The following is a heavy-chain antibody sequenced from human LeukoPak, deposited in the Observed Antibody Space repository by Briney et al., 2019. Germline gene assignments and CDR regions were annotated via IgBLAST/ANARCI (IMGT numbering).Heavy chain of an antibody. CDR3: ARRDSSGYYPYYFDS. D-gene: IGHD3-22*01. V-gene: IGHV3-23*01. Sequence: GGSLRLSCAASGFTFSSYAMSWVRQAPGKGLEWVSAMGGTDGTTYYADSVKGRFTISRGNSKNTLYLQMNSLRAEDTAVYYCARRDSSGYYPYYFDSWGQGTLVTVSS. CDR1: GFTFSSYA. J-gene: IGHJ4*02. CDR2: MGGTDGTT.